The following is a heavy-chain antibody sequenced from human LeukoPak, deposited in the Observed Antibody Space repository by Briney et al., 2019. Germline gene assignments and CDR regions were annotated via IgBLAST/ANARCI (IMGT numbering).Heavy chain of an antibody. CDR2: ISAYNGNT. CDR3: ARDVRRIAVAGTSFDY. CDR1: GYPFTAYY. V-gene: IGHV1-18*01. Sequence: ASVTVSCKASGYPFTAYYMHWVRQAPGQGLEWMGWISAYNGNTNYAQKLQGRVTMTTDTSTSTAYMELRSLRSDDPAVYYCARDVRRIAVAGTSFDYWGQGTLVTVSS. D-gene: IGHD6-19*01. J-gene: IGHJ4*02.